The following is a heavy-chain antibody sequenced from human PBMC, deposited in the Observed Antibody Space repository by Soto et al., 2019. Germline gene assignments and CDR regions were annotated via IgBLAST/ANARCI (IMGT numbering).Heavy chain of an antibody. J-gene: IGHJ4*02. CDR1: GGSISRGGYY. CDR3: AREHGYSYGNRYLDY. V-gene: IGHV4-31*03. CDR2: IYYSGST. Sequence: QVQLQESGPGLLKPSQTLSLPCTVSGGSISRGGYYWSWIRQPPGKGLEWIGYIYYSGSTYYNPSLKRRVTISVDTAKNQVSLKLSAVTAADTAVYDWAREHGYSYGNRYLDYWGQGTLVTVSA. D-gene: IGHD5-18*01.